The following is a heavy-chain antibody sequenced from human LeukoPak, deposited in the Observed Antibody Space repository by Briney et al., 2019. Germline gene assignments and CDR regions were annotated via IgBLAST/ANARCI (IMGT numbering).Heavy chain of an antibody. Sequence: SETLSLTCTVSGGSLSSYYWSWIRQPPGKGLEWIVHIYYSGSTNYNPSLKSRVTISVDTSKNQFSLKLSAVTAADTAVYYCTRDRDAYLDYWGQGTLVTVSS. CDR1: GGSLSSYY. CDR2: IYYSGST. D-gene: IGHD3-10*01. J-gene: IGHJ4*02. CDR3: TRDRDAYLDY. V-gene: IGHV4-59*01.